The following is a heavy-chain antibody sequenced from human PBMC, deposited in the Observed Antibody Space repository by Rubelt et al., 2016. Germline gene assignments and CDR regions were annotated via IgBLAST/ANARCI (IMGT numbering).Heavy chain of an antibody. D-gene: IGHD6-6*01. CDR3: AVYSIRIAARQGWYSDL. J-gene: IGHJ2*01. V-gene: IGHV1-18*01. Sequence: QVQLVQSGAEVKKPGASVKVSCKASGYTFTSYGISWVRQAPGQGLEWMGWISAYNGNTNYAQKPQGRYTMTKETATSTAYMEMSSLSADDTAVYYCAVYSIRIAARQGWYSDLRGRGTLVTVSS. CDR2: ISAYNGNT. CDR1: GYTFTSYG.